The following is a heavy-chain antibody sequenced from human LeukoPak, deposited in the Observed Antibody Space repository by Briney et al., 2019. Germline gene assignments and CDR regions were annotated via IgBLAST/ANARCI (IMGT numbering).Heavy chain of an antibody. CDR2: TYYRSKWYT. V-gene: IGHV6-1*01. J-gene: IGHJ4*02. D-gene: IGHD3-22*01. CDR1: GDSVSSNSAA. Sequence: SQTLSLTCAISGDSVSSNSAAWNWVRQSPSRGLEWLGRTYYRSKWYTDYAESVKSRITINPDTSKNQFSRQVNSVTPEDTAVYYCARGSSRIYYYDSSGYSHAFDYWGQGILVTVSS. CDR3: ARGSSRIYYYDSSGYSHAFDY.